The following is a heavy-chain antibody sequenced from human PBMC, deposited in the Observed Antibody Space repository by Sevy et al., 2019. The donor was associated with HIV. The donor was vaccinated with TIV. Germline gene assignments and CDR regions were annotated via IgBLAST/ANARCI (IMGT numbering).Heavy chain of an antibody. D-gene: IGHD1-26*01. CDR1: GFIFGDYG. J-gene: IGHJ4*02. V-gene: IGHV3-49*04. CDR3: TRWSGSQSIFDY. CDR2: FKSKIHGGTT. Sequence: GGSLRLSCTASGFIFGDYGMSWVRQAPGKGLEWIAFFKSKIHGGTTENAASVKGRFTISRDDSKKIVYLQMSNLKTYDTAVYYCTRWSGSQSIFDYWGQGTLVTVSS.